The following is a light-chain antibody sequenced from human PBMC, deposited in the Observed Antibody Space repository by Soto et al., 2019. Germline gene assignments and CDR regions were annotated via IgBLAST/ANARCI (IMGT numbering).Light chain of an antibody. CDR1: QSVRSGY. J-gene: IGKJ4*01. CDR2: AAS. Sequence: EIVLTQSPATLSLSPGERATLSCRASQSVRSGYFAWYQQKSGQAPRLLIVAASDRATDIPDRFSGGGSGTAFTLTISRLEPEDFALYYCHQYGNSPLTFGGGTRLEIK. CDR3: HQYGNSPLT. V-gene: IGKV3-20*01.